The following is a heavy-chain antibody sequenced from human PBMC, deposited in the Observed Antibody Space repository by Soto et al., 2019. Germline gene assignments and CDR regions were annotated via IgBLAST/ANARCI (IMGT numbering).Heavy chain of an antibody. D-gene: IGHD3-22*01. CDR1: GFTVSSNY. V-gene: IGHV3-66*01. Sequence: EVQLVESGGGLVQPGGSLRLSCAASGFTVSSNYMSWVRQAPGKGLEWVSVIYSGGSTYYADSVKGRFTISRDNSKNTPYLQMNSLRAEDTAVYYCARASRNYYDSSGYLYYFDYWGQGTLVTVSS. CDR2: IYSGGST. CDR3: ARASRNYYDSSGYLYYFDY. J-gene: IGHJ4*02.